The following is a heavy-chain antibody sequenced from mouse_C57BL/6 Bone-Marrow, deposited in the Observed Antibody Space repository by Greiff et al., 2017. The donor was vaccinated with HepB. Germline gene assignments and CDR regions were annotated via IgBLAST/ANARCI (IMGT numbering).Heavy chain of an antibody. Sequence: QVQLQQPGAELVKPGASVKLSCKASGYTFTSYWMQWVKQRPGQGLEWIGEIDPSDSYTNYNQKFKGKATLTVDTSSSTAYMQLSSLTSEDSAVYYCARSGSSSSYWGQGTLVTVSA. CDR3: ARSGSSSSY. CDR2: IDPSDSYT. D-gene: IGHD1-1*01. CDR1: GYTFTSYW. V-gene: IGHV1-50*01. J-gene: IGHJ3*01.